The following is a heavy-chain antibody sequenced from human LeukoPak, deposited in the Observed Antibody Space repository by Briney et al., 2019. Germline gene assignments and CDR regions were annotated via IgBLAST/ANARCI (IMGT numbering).Heavy chain of an antibody. CDR1: GYIFTSYW. CDR2: IYPGDSDT. J-gene: IGHJ4*02. D-gene: IGHD5-12*01. CDR3: ARLFSCYDYYFDY. V-gene: IGHV5-51*01. Sequence: GASLQISCEGSGYIFTSYWIGWVRQLPGKGLEWMGIIYPGDSDTRYSPSFQGQVTISADKSISTAYLQWSSLKASDTAMYYCARLFSCYDYYFDYWGQGTLVTASS.